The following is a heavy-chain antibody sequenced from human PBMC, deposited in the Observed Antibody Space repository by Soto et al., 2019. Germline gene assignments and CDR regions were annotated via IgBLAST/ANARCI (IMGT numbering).Heavy chain of an antibody. D-gene: IGHD2-2*01. CDR3: AKSSAFTIYNWFDP. V-gene: IGHV3-23*01. CDR2: ISGSGGST. J-gene: IGHJ5*02. Sequence: GGSLRLSCAASGFTFSSYAMSWVRQAPGKGLEWVSAISGSGGSTYYADSMKGRFTISRDNSKNTLYLQMNSLRAEDTAVYYCAKSSAFTIYNWFDPWGQGTLVTVSS. CDR1: GFTFSSYA.